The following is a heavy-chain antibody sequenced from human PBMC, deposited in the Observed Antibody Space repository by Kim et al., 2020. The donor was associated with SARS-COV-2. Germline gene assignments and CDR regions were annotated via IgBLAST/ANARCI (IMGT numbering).Heavy chain of an antibody. Sequence: GGSLRLSCAASGFTFSSYSMNWVRQAPGKGLEWVSYISSSSSTIYYADSVKGRFTISRDNAKNSLYLQMNSLRAEDTAVYYCARVDRRFLEWLISQYYYGMDVWGQGTTVTVSS. CDR3: ARVDRRFLEWLISQYYYGMDV. V-gene: IGHV3-48*04. CDR1: GFTFSSYS. CDR2: ISSSSSTI. D-gene: IGHD3-3*01. J-gene: IGHJ6*02.